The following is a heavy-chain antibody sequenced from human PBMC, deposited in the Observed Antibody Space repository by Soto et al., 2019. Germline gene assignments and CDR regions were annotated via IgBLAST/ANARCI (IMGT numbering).Heavy chain of an antibody. D-gene: IGHD3-16*01. CDR3: ARGDYDYVWGPRGY. V-gene: IGHV3-33*01. Sequence: QVQLVESGGGVVQPGRSLRLSCAASGFTFSSYGMHWVRQAPGKGLEWVAVIWDDGTNKYYADSVKGRFTISRDNSKNTLYLQMNSLRPEDTAVYYCARGDYDYVWGPRGYWGQGTLVTVSS. CDR2: IWDDGTNK. J-gene: IGHJ4*02. CDR1: GFTFSSYG.